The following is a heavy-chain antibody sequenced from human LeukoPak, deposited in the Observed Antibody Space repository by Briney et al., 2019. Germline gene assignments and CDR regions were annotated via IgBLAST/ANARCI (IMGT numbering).Heavy chain of an antibody. V-gene: IGHV4-34*01. CDR3: ARGAAALKRGSIVVVITTRGNWFDP. Sequence: SETLSLTCAVYGGSFSGYYWSWIRQPPGKGLEWIGEINHSGSTNYNPSLKIRVTISVDTSKNQFSLKLSSVTDADPAVYYCARGAAALKRGSIVVVITTRGNWFDPWGQGTLVPVSS. J-gene: IGHJ5*02. CDR1: GGSFSGYY. CDR2: INHSGST. D-gene: IGHD3-22*01.